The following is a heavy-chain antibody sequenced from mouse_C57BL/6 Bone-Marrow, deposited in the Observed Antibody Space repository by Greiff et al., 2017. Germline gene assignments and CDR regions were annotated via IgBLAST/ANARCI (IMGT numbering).Heavy chain of an antibody. CDR3: AREGIYYYGSSSHWYFDV. D-gene: IGHD1-1*01. J-gene: IGHJ1*03. CDR1: GYTFTSYG. V-gene: IGHV1-81*01. Sequence: VQLQESGAELARPGASVKLSCKASGYTFTSYGISWVKQRTGQGLEWIGEIYPRSGNTYYNEKFKGKATLTADKSSSTAYMELRSLTSEDSAVYYCAREGIYYYGSSSHWYFDVWGTGTTVTVAS. CDR2: IYPRSGNT.